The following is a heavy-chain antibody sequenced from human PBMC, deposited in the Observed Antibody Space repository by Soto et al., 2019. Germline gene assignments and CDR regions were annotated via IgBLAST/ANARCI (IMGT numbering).Heavy chain of an antibody. J-gene: IGHJ6*02. D-gene: IGHD2-8*01. V-gene: IGHV1-2*04. CDR3: ARGHSTDCSNGVCSFFYNHEMDV. Sequence: ASVKVSCKASGYSFTDYHIHWVRQAPGQGLGWLGRINPKSGGTSTAQKFQGWVTMTRDRSISTVYMELTRLRSDDTAVYFCARGHSTDCSNGVCSFFYNHEMDVWGQGTTVTVSS. CDR2: INPKSGGT. CDR1: GYSFTDYH.